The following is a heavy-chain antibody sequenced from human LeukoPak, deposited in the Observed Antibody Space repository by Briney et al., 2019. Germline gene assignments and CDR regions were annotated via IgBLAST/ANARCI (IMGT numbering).Heavy chain of an antibody. CDR3: ARDNAGFDY. CDR2: ISDNGGST. V-gene: IGHV3-23*01. J-gene: IGHJ4*02. CDR1: GFIFSSSG. Sequence: GGSLRLSCAASGFIFSSSGMSWVRQAPGKGLEWVSTISDNGGSTYYPDSVKGRFTISRDNAKNSLYLQMHSLRAEDTAVYYCARDNAGFDYWGQGALVTVSS.